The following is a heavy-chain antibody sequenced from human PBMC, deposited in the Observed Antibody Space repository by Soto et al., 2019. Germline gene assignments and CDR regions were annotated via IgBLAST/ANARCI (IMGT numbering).Heavy chain of an antibody. V-gene: IGHV4-31*03. J-gene: IGHJ4*01. CDR1: GGSISSGGYY. Sequence: QVQLQESGPGLVKPSQTLSLTCTVSGGSISSGGYYWSWIRQHPGKGLEWIGYIYYSGSTYYNPSLTSRVIISVDTSKNQCSLKLSSVTAADTAVYYCARGGSGYDSGNFDYWGHGTLVTVSS. D-gene: IGHD5-12*01. CDR2: IYYSGST. CDR3: ARGGSGYDSGNFDY.